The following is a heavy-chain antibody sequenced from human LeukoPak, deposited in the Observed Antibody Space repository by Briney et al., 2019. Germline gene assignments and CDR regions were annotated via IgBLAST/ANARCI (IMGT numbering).Heavy chain of an antibody. Sequence: GASVKVSCEASGYTFTGYYMHWVRQAPGQGIEWMGWINPNSGGTNYAQKFQGRVTMTRDTSISTAYMELSRLRSDDTAVYYCARVITGSLTPYDYWGQGTLVTVSS. CDR1: GYTFTGYY. CDR2: INPNSGGT. D-gene: IGHD1-20*01. J-gene: IGHJ4*02. V-gene: IGHV1-2*02. CDR3: ARVITGSLTPYDY.